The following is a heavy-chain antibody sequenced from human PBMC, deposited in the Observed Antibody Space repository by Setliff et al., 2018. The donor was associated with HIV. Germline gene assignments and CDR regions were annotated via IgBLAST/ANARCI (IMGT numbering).Heavy chain of an antibody. Sequence: GASVKVSCKASGYTFTTYNMLWVRQAPGQGLEWMGWINPKSDGTNYAQKFQGWITMTRDTSISTAYMELSRLRSDDTAVYYCARGMDYYDTSGYYQYYFDYWGQGTLVTVSS. CDR3: ARGMDYYDTSGYYQYYFDY. CDR2: INPKSDGT. V-gene: IGHV1-2*04. J-gene: IGHJ4*02. D-gene: IGHD3-22*01. CDR1: GYTFTTYN.